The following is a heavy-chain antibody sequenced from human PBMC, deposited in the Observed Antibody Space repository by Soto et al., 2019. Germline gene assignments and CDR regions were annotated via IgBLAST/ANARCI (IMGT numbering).Heavy chain of an antibody. CDR3: ARDNRPDSSGYYRGY. J-gene: IGHJ4*02. CDR2: IWYDGSNK. D-gene: IGHD3-22*01. V-gene: IGHV3-33*01. CDR1: GFTFSSYG. Sequence: QVQLVESGGGVVQPGRSLRLSCAASGFTFSSYGMHWVRQAPGKGLEWVAVIWYDGSNKYYADSVKGRFTISRDNSKNTLYLQMNSLRAEDTAVYYCARDNRPDSSGYYRGYWGQGTLVSVSS.